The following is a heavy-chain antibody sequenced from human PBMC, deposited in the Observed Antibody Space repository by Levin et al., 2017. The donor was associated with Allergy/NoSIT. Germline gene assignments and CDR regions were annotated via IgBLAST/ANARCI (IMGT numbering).Heavy chain of an antibody. CDR3: TRLYDFWSGYWVGDGYYYYGMDV. V-gene: IGHV3-49*03. Sequence: PGESLKISCTASGFTFGDYAMSWFRQAPGKGLEWVGFIRSKAYGGTTEYAASVKGRFTISRDDSKSIAYLQMNSLKTEDTAVYYCTRLYDFWSGYWVGDGYYYYGMDVWGQGTTVTVSS. CDR1: GFTFGDYA. CDR2: IRSKAYGGTT. J-gene: IGHJ6*02. D-gene: IGHD3-3*01.